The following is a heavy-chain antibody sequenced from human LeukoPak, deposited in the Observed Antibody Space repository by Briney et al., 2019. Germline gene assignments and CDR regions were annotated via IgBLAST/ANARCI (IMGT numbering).Heavy chain of an antibody. V-gene: IGHV3-21*01. D-gene: IGHD3-22*01. CDR2: ISTSSIYI. J-gene: IGHJ4*02. Sequence: GGSLRLSCAASGFTFSRYSMNWVRQAPGKGLEWVSSISTSSIYIYYADSLKGRFTISRDNAKNSLYLQMNSLGAEDTAVYYCAKAVVPVISQHYFDYWGQGTLVTVSS. CDR3: AKAVVPVISQHYFDY. CDR1: GFTFSRYS.